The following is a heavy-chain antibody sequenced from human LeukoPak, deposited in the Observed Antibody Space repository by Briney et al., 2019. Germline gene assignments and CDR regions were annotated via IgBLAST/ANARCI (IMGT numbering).Heavy chain of an antibody. CDR3: AKDPRYCSSTSCPSRMYNWFDP. V-gene: IGHV3-23*01. D-gene: IGHD2-2*01. J-gene: IGHJ5*02. CDR2: ISGSGGST. CDR1: GFTFSSYA. Sequence: PGGSLRLSCAASGFTFSSYAMSWVRQAPGKGLEWVSAISGSGGSTYYADSVKGRFTISRDNSKNTLYLQMNSLRAEDTAVYYCAKDPRYCSSTSCPSRMYNWFDPWGQGTLVTVSS.